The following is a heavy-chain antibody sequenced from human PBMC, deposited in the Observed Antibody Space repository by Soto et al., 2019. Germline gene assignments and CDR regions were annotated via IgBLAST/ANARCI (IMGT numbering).Heavy chain of an antibody. CDR3: ARDSRIAARRSQYFDY. J-gene: IGHJ4*02. CDR2: IWYDGSNK. CDR1: GFTFSSYG. D-gene: IGHD6-6*01. V-gene: IGHV3-33*01. Sequence: QVQLVESGGGVVQPGRSLRLSCAASGFTFSSYGMHWVRQAPGKGLEWVAVIWYDGSNKYYADSVKGRFTISRDNSKNTLYLQMNSLRAEDTAVYYCARDSRIAARRSQYFDYWGQGTLVTVSS.